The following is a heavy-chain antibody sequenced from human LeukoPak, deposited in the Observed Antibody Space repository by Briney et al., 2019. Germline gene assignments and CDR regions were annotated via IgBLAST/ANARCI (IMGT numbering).Heavy chain of an antibody. Sequence: PSETLSLTCTVSGGSISSGGYYWSWIRQHPGKGLEWIGYIYYSGSTYYNPSLESRVTISVDTSKNQFSLKLSSVTAADTAVYYCARGRSDSSGYYPHFDYWGQGTLVTVSS. CDR2: IYYSGST. J-gene: IGHJ4*02. CDR1: GGSISSGGYY. CDR3: ARGRSDSSGYYPHFDY. D-gene: IGHD3-22*01. V-gene: IGHV4-31*03.